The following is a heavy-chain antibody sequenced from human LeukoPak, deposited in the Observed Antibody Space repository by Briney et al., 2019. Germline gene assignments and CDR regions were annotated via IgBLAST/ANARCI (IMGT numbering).Heavy chain of an antibody. J-gene: IGHJ6*02. CDR1: GFTFSMYW. CDR3: ARDLDYYYGMDV. CDR2: IKQDGSEK. Sequence: GGSLRLSCAASGFTFSMYWMHWLRQAPGKGLVWVANIKQDGSEKYYVDSVKGRFTISRDNAKNSLYLQMNSLRAEDTAVYYCARDLDYYYGMDVWGQGTTVTVSS. V-gene: IGHV3-7*01.